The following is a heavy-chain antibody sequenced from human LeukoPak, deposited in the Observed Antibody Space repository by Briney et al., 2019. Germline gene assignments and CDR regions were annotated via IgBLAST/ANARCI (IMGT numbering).Heavy chain of an antibody. CDR2: IHYNGDT. Sequence: SSETLSLTCVVSGGSIANKWCSWLRQPPGKGLEWIGEIHYNGDTNYISPPKSRVIMSVDRSKNQFSLNLISVTAADTAVYYCASYYHTRGWTFDIWGQGTMVTVSS. CDR3: ASYYHTRGWTFDI. V-gene: IGHV4-4*02. CDR1: GGSIANKW. D-gene: IGHD3-22*01. J-gene: IGHJ3*02.